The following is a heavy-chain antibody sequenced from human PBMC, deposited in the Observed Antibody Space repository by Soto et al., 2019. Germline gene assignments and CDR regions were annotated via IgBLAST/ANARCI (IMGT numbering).Heavy chain of an antibody. CDR3: AKAGTPYY. D-gene: IGHD1-7*01. CDR1: GFIFSSYA. J-gene: IGHJ4*02. Sequence: PVGSLRLSCAASGFIFSSYAMSWARQAPGKGLEWVSAITGSGGNTFYADSVKGRFTISGDNSKNTLYLQMNSLKTEDTAVYYCAKAGTPYYWGQGTLVTVSS. CDR2: ITGSGGNT. V-gene: IGHV3-23*01.